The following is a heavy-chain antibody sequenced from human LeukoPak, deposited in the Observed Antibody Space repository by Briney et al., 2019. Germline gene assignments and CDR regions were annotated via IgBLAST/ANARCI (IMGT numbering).Heavy chain of an antibody. J-gene: IGHJ4*02. Sequence: GGSLRLSCAASGFTFSIYWMSWVRQAPGKGLEWVANIKQDGSEKYYVDSVKGRFTISRDNAKNSLYLQMNSLRAEDTAVYYCARDHGGSYDYWGQGTLVTVSS. CDR3: ARDHGGSYDY. D-gene: IGHD1-26*01. V-gene: IGHV3-7*01. CDR2: IKQDGSEK. CDR1: GFTFSIYW.